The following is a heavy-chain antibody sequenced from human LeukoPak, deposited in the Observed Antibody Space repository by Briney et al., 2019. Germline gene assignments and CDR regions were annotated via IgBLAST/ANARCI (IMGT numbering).Heavy chain of an antibody. CDR2: ISSNGDNT. CDR1: GFTFSTYV. J-gene: IGHJ4*02. Sequence: GGSLRLSCSVSGFTFSTYVMHWVRQAPGKGLEYVSAISSNGDNTYYADSVKGRFTISRDNSKNTLYLQTSSLRADDTAVYYCARGTGYWGQGTLVTVSS. V-gene: IGHV3-64D*06. CDR3: ARGTGY.